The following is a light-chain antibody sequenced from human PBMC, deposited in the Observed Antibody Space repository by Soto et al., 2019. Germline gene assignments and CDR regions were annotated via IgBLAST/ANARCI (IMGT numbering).Light chain of an antibody. CDR2: DDS. J-gene: IGLJ1*01. V-gene: IGLV3-21*02. CDR1: NIGSKS. CDR3: HVWDRRSGPLV. Sequence: SYELTQPPSVSVAPGQTARITCGGNNIGSKSVHWYQQKPGQAPVLVVYDDSDRPSGIPERFSGANPGNTATLTISSVEAVHEADYYCHVWDRRSGPLVFGTGTKVTV.